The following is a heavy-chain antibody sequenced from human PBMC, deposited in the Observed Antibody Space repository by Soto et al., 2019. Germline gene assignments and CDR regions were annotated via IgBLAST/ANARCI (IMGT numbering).Heavy chain of an antibody. V-gene: IGHV5-10-1*01. CDR2: IDPSDSYT. D-gene: IGHD2-15*01. CDR3: ASSSVDDAFDI. CDR1: GYSFAGYW. J-gene: IGHJ3*02. Sequence: PGESLKISCKGSGYSFAGYWITWVRQKPGKGLEWMGRIDPSDSYTNYSPSFQGHVTISADKSISTAYLQWSSLKASDTAMYYCASSSVDDAFDIWGQGTMVTVS.